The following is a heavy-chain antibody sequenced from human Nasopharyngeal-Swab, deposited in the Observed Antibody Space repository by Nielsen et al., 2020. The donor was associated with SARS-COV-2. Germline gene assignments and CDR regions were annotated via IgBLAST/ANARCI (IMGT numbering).Heavy chain of an antibody. CDR2: IKQDGSEK. CDR1: GFTFSTYS. Sequence: GGSLRLSCATSGFTFSTYSMTWVRQAPGKGLAWVAKIKQDGSEKYYIDSVKGRFTISRDNAKSSLFLEMNSLRVEDTALYYCATDGYRFGYDRGYWGQGTLVIVSS. CDR3: ATDGYRFGYDRGY. V-gene: IGHV3-7*01. J-gene: IGHJ4*02. D-gene: IGHD6-25*01.